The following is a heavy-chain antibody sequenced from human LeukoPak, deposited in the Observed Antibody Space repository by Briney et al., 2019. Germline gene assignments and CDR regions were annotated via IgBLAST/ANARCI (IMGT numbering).Heavy chain of an antibody. V-gene: IGHV1-69*05. CDR3: ARASEYYYDSSGYLVQAYAFDI. CDR1: GGPFSSYA. J-gene: IGHJ3*02. Sequence: ASVEVSFKASGGPFSSYAISWVRPAPGQGLEWMGRIIPIFGTANYSQKFQGRVTITTDESTSTAYMELSSLRSEDTAVYYCARASEYYYDSSGYLVQAYAFDIWGQGTMVTVSS. CDR2: IIPIFGTA. D-gene: IGHD3-22*01.